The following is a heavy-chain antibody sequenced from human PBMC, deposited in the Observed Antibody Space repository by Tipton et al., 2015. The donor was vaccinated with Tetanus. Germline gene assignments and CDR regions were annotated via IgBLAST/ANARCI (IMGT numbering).Heavy chain of an antibody. CDR2: IIPIFGTA. D-gene: IGHD2-15*01. CDR1: GGTFSSYA. J-gene: IGHJ5*02. Sequence: QSGPEVKKPGSSVKVSCKASGGTFSSYAISWVRQAPGQGLEWMGGIIPIFGTANYAQKFQGRVTITADKSTSTAYMELSSLRSEDTAVYYCARSREGYCSGGSCYTTNHNWFDPWGQGTLVTVSS. V-gene: IGHV1-69*06. CDR3: ARSREGYCSGGSCYTTNHNWFDP.